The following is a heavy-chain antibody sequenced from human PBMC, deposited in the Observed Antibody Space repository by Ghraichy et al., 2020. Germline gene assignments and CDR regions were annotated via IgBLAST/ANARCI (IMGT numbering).Heavy chain of an antibody. J-gene: IGHJ5*02. CDR1: GGSISSYY. CDR3: ARVITMVRGVTYSNWFDP. D-gene: IGHD3-10*01. CDR2: IYHSGST. V-gene: IGHV4-59*01. Sequence: SQTLSLTCTVSGGSISSYYWSWIRQPPGKGLEWIGYIYHSGSTNYNPSLKSRVTISVDTSKNQFSLKLSSVTAADTAVYYGARVITMVRGVTYSNWFDPWGQGTLVTVSS.